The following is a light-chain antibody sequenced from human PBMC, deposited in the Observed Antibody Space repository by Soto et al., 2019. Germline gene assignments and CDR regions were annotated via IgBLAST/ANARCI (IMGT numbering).Light chain of an antibody. J-gene: IGKJ1*01. CDR3: QQYDLVPRT. V-gene: IGKV1-33*01. CDR2: DAS. Sequence: DIQMTQSPSSLSASEGDRVTITCQASQDIRKILNWYQQKPGKAPKLLIYDASNLKTGAPSRFSGSGSGTDFTFTISSLQPEDIATYYCQQYDLVPRTFGQGTKVEIK. CDR1: QDIRKI.